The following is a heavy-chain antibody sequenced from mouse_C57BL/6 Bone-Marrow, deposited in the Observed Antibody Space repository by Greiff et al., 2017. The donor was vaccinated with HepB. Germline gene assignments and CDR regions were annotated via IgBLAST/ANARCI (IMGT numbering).Heavy chain of an antibody. CDR3: ARQEGDYWDYFDY. J-gene: IGHJ2*01. CDR1: GFTFSSYG. D-gene: IGHD1-1*01. Sequence: EVKLMESGGDLVKPGGSLKLSCAASGFTFSSYGMSWVRQTPDKRLEWVATISSGGSYTYYPDSVKGRFTISRDNAKNTLYLQMSSLKSEDTAMYYCARQEGDYWDYFDYWGQGTTLTVSS. CDR2: ISSGGSYT. V-gene: IGHV5-6*01.